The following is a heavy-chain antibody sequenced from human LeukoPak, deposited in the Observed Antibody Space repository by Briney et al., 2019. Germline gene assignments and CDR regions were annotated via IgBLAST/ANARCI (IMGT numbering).Heavy chain of an antibody. D-gene: IGHD3-22*01. J-gene: IGHJ3*02. CDR1: GFTFDDYG. V-gene: IGHV3-20*04. CDR2: INWSGGST. CDR3: ARDKAHRYYYDSSGYYYDAFDI. Sequence: GGSLRLSCAASGFTFDDYGMSWVRQAPGKGLEWVSGINWSGGSTGYADSVKGRFTISRDNAKNSLYLQMNSLRAEDTALYYCARDKAHRYYYDSSGYYYDAFDIWGQGTMVTVSS.